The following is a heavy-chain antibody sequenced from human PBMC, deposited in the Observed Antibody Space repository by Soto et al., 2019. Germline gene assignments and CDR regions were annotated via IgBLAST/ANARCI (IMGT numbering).Heavy chain of an antibody. D-gene: IGHD3-9*01. J-gene: IGHJ6*02. Sequence: PGESLKISCKGSGYSFTSYWISWVRQMPGKGLEWMGRIDPSDSYTNYSPSFQGHVTISADKSISTAYLQWSSLKASDTAMYYCARRGYDILTWSPQTTSDYGVDVWCQGTTVTVAS. CDR1: GYSFTSYW. CDR2: IDPSDSYT. V-gene: IGHV5-10-1*01. CDR3: ARRGYDILTWSPQTTSDYGVDV.